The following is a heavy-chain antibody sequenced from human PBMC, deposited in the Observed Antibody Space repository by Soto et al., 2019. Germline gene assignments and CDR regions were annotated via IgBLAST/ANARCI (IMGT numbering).Heavy chain of an antibody. CDR1: GGTLSSYV. V-gene: IGHV1-69*13. D-gene: IGHD5-18*01. CDR3: ARAQRIQLWASGMDV. Sequence: SVKVSCKASGGTLSSYVISWVRQAPGQGLEWMGGIIPVFGTVNYAQKFQGRVTITADESTTTAYMELRSLRSEDAAVYYCARAQRIQLWASGMDVWGQGTTVTVSS. CDR2: IIPVFGTV. J-gene: IGHJ6*02.